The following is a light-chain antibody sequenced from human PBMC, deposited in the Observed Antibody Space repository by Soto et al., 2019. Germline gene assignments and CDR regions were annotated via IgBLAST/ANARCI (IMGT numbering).Light chain of an antibody. CDR2: EVS. Sequence: QSVLTQPPSASGSPGQSVTISCTGTSSDVAGYNYVSWYQQYPGKAPKLMIYEVSKRPAGIPDRFSGSKSGNTASLTVSGLQAEDEADYYCSSYAGSNNFEVFGSGTKLTVL. V-gene: IGLV2-8*01. CDR3: SSYAGSNNFEV. CDR1: SSDVAGYNY. J-gene: IGLJ1*01.